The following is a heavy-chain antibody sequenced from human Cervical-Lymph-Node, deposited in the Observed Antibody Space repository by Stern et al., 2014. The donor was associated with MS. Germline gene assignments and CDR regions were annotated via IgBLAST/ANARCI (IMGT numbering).Heavy chain of an antibody. V-gene: IGHV3-30*04. CDR2: VSSGGGKE. CDR3: ARDRPDPMVHFNSNYFDP. J-gene: IGHJ5*02. CDR1: GFTFADSG. Sequence: VQLVESGGGVVQPGKSLRLSCAVSGFTFADSGVHWVRQAPGKGLEWVAVVSSGGGKENYADSVKGRFTISRDNSKNTLYLQMNSLRPEDTAVYYCARDRPDPMVHFNSNYFDPWGQGTRVTVSS. D-gene: IGHD1-7*01.